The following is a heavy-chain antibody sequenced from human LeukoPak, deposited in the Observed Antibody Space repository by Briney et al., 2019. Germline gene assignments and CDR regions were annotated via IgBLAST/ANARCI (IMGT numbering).Heavy chain of an antibody. Sequence: SETLSLTCTVSGGSIRSYYWSWIRQPPGKGLEWIGYIYYSGSTNYNPSLKSRVTISVDTSKNQFSLKLSSVTAADTAVYYCAIRAAAGTGAYDYWGQGTLVTVSS. CDR1: GGSIRSYY. CDR3: AIRAAAGTGAYDY. J-gene: IGHJ4*02. V-gene: IGHV4-59*08. D-gene: IGHD6-13*01. CDR2: IYYSGST.